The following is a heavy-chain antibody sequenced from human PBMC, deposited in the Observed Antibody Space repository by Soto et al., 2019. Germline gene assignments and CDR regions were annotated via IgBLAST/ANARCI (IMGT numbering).Heavy chain of an antibody. CDR2: IYHSGSP. CDR3: ARVPSP. Sequence: QLQLQESGSGLVTPSQTLSLTCAVSGGSISSGGYPWRWIRQPPGKGLEWVGYIYHSGSPYYNPSPKSRVTIAVDRSKNQFSLKLSSVTAADTAVYYCARVPSPWGQGTLVTVSS. V-gene: IGHV4-30-2*01. J-gene: IGHJ5*02. CDR1: GGSISSGGYP.